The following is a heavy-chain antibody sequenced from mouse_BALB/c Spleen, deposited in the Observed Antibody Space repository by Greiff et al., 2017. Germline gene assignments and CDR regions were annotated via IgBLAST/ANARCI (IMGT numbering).Heavy chain of an antibody. J-gene: IGHJ2*01. CDR3: ALIYYDYLDY. V-gene: IGHV14-3*02. CDR1: GFNIKDTY. Sequence: EVQLQESGAELVKPGASVKLSCTASGFNIKDTYMHWVKQRPEQGLEWIGRIDPANGNTKYDPKFQGKATITADTSSNTAYLQLSSLTSEDTAVYYCALIYYDYLDYWGQGTTLTVSS. CDR2: IDPANGNT. D-gene: IGHD2-4*01.